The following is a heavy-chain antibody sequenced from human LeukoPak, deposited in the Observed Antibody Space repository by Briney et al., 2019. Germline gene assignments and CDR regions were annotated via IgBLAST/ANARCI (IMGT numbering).Heavy chain of an antibody. J-gene: IGHJ4*02. V-gene: IGHV4-38-2*02. D-gene: IGHD1-1*01. CDR3: ARVEAGDYFDC. CDR1: SYSISSGYY. Sequence: SETLSLTCTVSSYSISSGYYWGWIRPPPGKGLEWIGSIYHSGSAYYNPSLKSRVTISVDTSKNQFSLKLSSVTAADTAVYYCARVEAGDYFDCWGQGTLVTVSS. CDR2: IYHSGSA.